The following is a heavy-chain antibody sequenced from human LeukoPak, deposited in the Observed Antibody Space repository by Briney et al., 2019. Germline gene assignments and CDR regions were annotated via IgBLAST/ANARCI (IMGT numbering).Heavy chain of an antibody. CDR1: GFTFSSYA. CDR2: ISGSGGST. Sequence: GGSLRLSCAASGFTFSSYAMSWVRQAPGKGLEWVSAISGSGGSTYYADSVKGRFTISRDNSKNTLYLQMNSLRAEDTAVYYCAKVGLGYCSGGSCYWFDPWGQGTLVTVSS. J-gene: IGHJ5*02. V-gene: IGHV3-23*01. CDR3: AKVGLGYCSGGSCYWFDP. D-gene: IGHD2-15*01.